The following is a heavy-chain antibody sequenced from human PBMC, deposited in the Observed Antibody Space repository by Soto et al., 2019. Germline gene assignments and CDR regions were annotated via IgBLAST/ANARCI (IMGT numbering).Heavy chain of an antibody. V-gene: IGHV5-10-1*01. Sequence: PGESLKISCKGSGYSFTSYWISWVRQMPGKGLEWMGRVDPSDSYTNYSPSFQGHVTISADKSISTAYLQWSSLKASDTAMYYCASSSTSWLSGSYYYYGMDVWGQGTTVTVSS. J-gene: IGHJ6*02. CDR3: ASSSTSWLSGSYYYYGMDV. CDR1: GYSFTSYW. D-gene: IGHD2-2*01. CDR2: VDPSDSYT.